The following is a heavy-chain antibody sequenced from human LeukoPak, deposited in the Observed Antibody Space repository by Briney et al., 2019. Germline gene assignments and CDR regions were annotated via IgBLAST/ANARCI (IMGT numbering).Heavy chain of an antibody. CDR2: ISSNGGST. J-gene: IGHJ4*02. D-gene: IGHD3-22*01. Sequence: GGSLRLSCAASGFTFSSYAMHWVRQAPGKGLEYVSAISSNGGSTYYANSVKGRFTISRDNSKNTLYLQMGSLRAEDMAVYYCARAEGYYYDSSGDYWGQGTVVTVSS. V-gene: IGHV3-64*01. CDR1: GFTFSSYA. CDR3: ARAEGYYYDSSGDY.